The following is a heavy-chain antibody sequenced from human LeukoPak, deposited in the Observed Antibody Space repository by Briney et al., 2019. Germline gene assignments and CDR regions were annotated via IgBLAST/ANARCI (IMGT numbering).Heavy chain of an antibody. V-gene: IGHV3-13*04. CDR2: IGTAGDT. CDR3: ARGLRWLPFDY. CDR1: GFTFSSYD. D-gene: IGHD5-24*01. J-gene: IGHJ4*02. Sequence: WGSLTLSCAASGFTFSSYDMHWVRQATGKGLEWVSAIGTAGDTYYPGSVKGRFTISRENAKNSLYLQMNSLRAGDTAVYYCARGLRWLPFDYWGQGTMVTVSS.